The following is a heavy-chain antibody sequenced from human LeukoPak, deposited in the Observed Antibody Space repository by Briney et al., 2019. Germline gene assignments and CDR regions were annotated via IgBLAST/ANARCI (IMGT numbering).Heavy chain of an antibody. CDR2: FDPEDGET. CDR1: GYTLTELS. Sequence: ASVKVSCKVSGYTLTELSMHWVRQAPGKGLEWMGGFDPEDGETIYAQKFQGRVTMTEDTSTDTAYMELSSLRSDDTAVYYCARFSRVVYGGALDYWGQGTLVTVSS. J-gene: IGHJ4*02. D-gene: IGHD3-16*01. V-gene: IGHV1-24*01. CDR3: ARFSRVVYGGALDY.